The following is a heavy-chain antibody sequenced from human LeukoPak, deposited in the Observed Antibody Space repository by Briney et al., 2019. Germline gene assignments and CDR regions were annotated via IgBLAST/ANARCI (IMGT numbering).Heavy chain of an antibody. V-gene: IGHV3-23*01. D-gene: IGHD2-8*01. CDR3: AKEYCSNSVCHSLDY. J-gene: IGHJ4*02. CDR1: GFTFSSYA. Sequence: GGSLRLSCAASGFTFSSYAMSWVRQAPGKGLEWVSAISGSGGSTYYADSVKGRITFSRDNSKNTLYLQMNSLRAEDTAVYYCAKEYCSNSVCHSLDYWGQGTLVTVSS. CDR2: ISGSGGST.